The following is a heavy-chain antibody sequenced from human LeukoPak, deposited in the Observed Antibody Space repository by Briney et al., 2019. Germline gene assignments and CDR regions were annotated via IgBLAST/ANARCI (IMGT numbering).Heavy chain of an antibody. V-gene: IGHV4-30-4*01. J-gene: IGHJ5*02. CDR1: GGSISSGDYY. CDR2: IYYSGST. D-gene: IGHD3-10*01. CDR3: ARELRMVRGVISP. Sequence: PSQTLSLTCTVSGGSISSGDYYWSWIRQPPGKGLEWTGYIYYSGSTYYNPSLKSRVTISVDTSKNQFSLKLSSVTAADTAVYYCARELRMVRGVISPWGQGTLVTVSS.